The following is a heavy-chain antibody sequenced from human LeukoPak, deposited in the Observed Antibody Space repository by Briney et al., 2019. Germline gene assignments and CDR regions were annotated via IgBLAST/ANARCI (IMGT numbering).Heavy chain of an antibody. V-gene: IGHV1-69*16. J-gene: IGHJ6*03. CDR2: IIPILGTT. Sequence: ASVKVSCKASGGTFSSYTISWVRQAPGQGLEWMGGIIPILGTTKYAQNFQGRVTTTADESTSTAYMELSSLRSEDTAVYYCARTPRTYYYYMDVWGKGPTVTISS. CDR1: GGTFSSYT. D-gene: IGHD2-15*01. CDR3: ARTPRTYYYYMDV.